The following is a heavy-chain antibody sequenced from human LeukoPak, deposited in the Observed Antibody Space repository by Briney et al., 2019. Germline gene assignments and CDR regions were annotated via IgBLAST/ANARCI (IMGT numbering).Heavy chain of an antibody. Sequence: GGSLRLSCAASGFTFSTYAMSWVRQAPGKGLEWVSAISGSGESTYYAGSVKGRFTISRDNSKNTLYLQMNSLRAEDTALYYCAKDAKRNYDFWDRLDSWGQGTLVTVSS. CDR2: ISGSGEST. CDR1: GFTFSTYA. CDR3: AKDAKRNYDFWDRLDS. J-gene: IGHJ4*02. D-gene: IGHD3-3*01. V-gene: IGHV3-23*01.